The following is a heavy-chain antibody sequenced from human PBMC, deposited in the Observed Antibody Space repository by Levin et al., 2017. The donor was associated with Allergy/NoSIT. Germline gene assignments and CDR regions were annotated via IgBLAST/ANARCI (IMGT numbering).Heavy chain of an antibody. CDR3: AREEHIWFGELLSPRGGFDY. D-gene: IGHD3-10*01. V-gene: IGHV4-4*02. Sequence: ASETLSLTCAVSGGSISSSNWWSWVRQPPGKGLEWIGEIYHSGSTNYNPSLKSRVTISVDKSKNQFSLKLSSVTAADTAVYYCAREEHIWFGELLSPRGGFDYWGQGTLVTVSS. CDR2: IYHSGST. CDR1: GGSISSSNW. J-gene: IGHJ4*02.